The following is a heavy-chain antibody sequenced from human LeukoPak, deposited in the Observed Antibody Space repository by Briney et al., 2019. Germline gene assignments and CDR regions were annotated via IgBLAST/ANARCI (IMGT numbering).Heavy chain of an antibody. V-gene: IGHV3-53*01. CDR3: ARGSGWYKAVDY. J-gene: IGHJ4*02. D-gene: IGHD6-19*01. CDR2: IYSGGSS. CDR1: GFTVSSNY. Sequence: GGSLRLSCAVSGFTVSSNYMSWVRQAPGRGREWVSVIYSGGSSYYADSVKGRFTISRDNSKNTLYLQMNSLRAEDTAVYYCARGSGWYKAVDYWGQGTLVTVSS.